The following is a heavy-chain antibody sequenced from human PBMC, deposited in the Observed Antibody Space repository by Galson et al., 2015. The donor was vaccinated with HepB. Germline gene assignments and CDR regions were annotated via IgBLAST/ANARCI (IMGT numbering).Heavy chain of an antibody. D-gene: IGHD3-10*01. CDR3: ARDNLWFGESFDY. CDR1: GGSISSGDYY. V-gene: IGHV4-30-4*01. Sequence: TLSLTCTVSGGSISSGDYYWSWILQPPGKGLEWIGYIYYSGSTYYNPSLKSRVTISVDTSKNQFSLKLSSVTAADTAVYYCARDNLWFGESFDYWGQGTLVTVSS. CDR2: IYYSGST. J-gene: IGHJ4*02.